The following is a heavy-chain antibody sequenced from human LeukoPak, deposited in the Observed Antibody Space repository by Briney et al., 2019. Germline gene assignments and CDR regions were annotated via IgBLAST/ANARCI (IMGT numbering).Heavy chain of an antibody. J-gene: IGHJ6*02. V-gene: IGHV1-2*02. CDR3: ARDLVAVAGPYYGMDV. CDR2: INPNSGGT. D-gene: IGHD6-19*01. Sequence: ASVKVSCKASGYTFTGYYMHWVRQAPGQGLEWMGWINPNSGGTNYAQKFQGRVTMTRDTSISTAYMELSRLRSDDTAVYYCARDLVAVAGPYYGMDVWGQGTTVTVSS. CDR1: GYTFTGYY.